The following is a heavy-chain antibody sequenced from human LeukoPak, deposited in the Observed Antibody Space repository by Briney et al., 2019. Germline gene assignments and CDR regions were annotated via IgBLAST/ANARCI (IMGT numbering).Heavy chain of an antibody. CDR2: INPNSGGT. V-gene: IGHV1-2*02. CDR1: GYTFTAYY. D-gene: IGHD3-10*01. CDR3: ARAYGSGSSYHPDY. J-gene: IGHJ4*02. Sequence: ASVRVSCKASGYTFTAYYMHWVRQAPGQGLEWMGWINPNSGGTNSSQKFQDRVTLTRDTSISTAYMELGSLRSDDTAIYYCARAYGSGSSYHPDYWGQGTLVTVSS.